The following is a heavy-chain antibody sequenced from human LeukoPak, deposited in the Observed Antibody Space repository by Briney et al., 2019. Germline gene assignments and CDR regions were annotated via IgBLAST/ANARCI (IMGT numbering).Heavy chain of an antibody. J-gene: IGHJ4*02. V-gene: IGHV1-2*02. Sequence: GASVKVSCKASGYTFTDYCIHWVRQARGLGLEWIGWINPNSGDTNYAQNFQGRVTMTRDTSISTAFMELSGLRSDDTAVYYCARDEIDGRHCHGGSGANCYYFHYWGQGTLVTVSS. D-gene: IGHD2-15*01. CDR1: GYTFTDYC. CDR2: INPNSGDT. CDR3: ARDEIDGRHCHGGSGANCYYFHY.